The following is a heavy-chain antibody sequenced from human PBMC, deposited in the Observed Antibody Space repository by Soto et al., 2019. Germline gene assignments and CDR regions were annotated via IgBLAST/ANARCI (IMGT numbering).Heavy chain of an antibody. J-gene: IGHJ4*02. CDR3: ARINVDTAMEFDY. Sequence: SETLSLTCTVSGGSISSGDYYWSWIRQHPGKGLEWIGYIYYSGSTYYNPSLKSRVTISVDTSKNQFSLKLSSVTAADTAVYYCARINVDTAMEFDYWGQGTLVTVSS. CDR2: IYYSGST. CDR1: GGSISSGDYY. D-gene: IGHD5-18*01. V-gene: IGHV4-31*03.